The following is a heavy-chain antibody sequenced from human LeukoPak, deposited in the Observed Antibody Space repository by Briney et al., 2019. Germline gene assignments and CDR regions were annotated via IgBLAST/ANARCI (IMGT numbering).Heavy chain of an antibody. CDR3: ARILSLHGAPDY. CDR2: VFYSGGT. D-gene: IGHD3-10*01. Sequence: SETLSLTCTVSGGSISGSSYYWGWIRQPPGKGLEWIGSVFYSGGTYYNPSLKSRVTISVDTSKNQFSLKLSSVTAADTAVFYCARILSLHGAPDYWGQGTLVTVSS. J-gene: IGHJ4*02. CDR1: GGSISGSSYY. V-gene: IGHV4-39*01.